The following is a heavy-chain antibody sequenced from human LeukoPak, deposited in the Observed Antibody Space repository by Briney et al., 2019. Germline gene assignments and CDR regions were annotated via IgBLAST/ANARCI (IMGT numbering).Heavy chain of an antibody. Sequence: SETLSLTCTVSGGSISSSSYYWGWIRQPPGKGLEWIGSIYYSGSTYYNPSLKSRVTISVDTSKNQFSLKLSSVTAADTAVYYCARHKPYYHDSCGYYDYWGQGTLVTVSS. CDR2: IYYSGST. V-gene: IGHV4-39*01. J-gene: IGHJ4*02. CDR1: GGSISSSSYY. D-gene: IGHD3-22*01. CDR3: ARHKPYYHDSCGYYDY.